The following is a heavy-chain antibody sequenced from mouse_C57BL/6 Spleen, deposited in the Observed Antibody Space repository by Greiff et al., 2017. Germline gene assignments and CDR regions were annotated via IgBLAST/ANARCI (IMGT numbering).Heavy chain of an antibody. Sequence: VQLQQSGAELVRPGASVTLSCKASGYTFTDYEMHWVKQTPVHGLEWIGAIDPETGGTAYNQKFKGKAILTADKSSSTAYMELRSLTSEDSAVYYCTRYSGRGFDYWGQGTTLTVSS. D-gene: IGHD3-1*01. CDR2: IDPETGGT. J-gene: IGHJ2*01. CDR1: GYTFTDYE. CDR3: TRYSGRGFDY. V-gene: IGHV1-15*01.